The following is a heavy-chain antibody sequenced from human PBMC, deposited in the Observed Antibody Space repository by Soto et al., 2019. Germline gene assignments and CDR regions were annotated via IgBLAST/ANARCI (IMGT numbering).Heavy chain of an antibody. CDR3: ARHRSRSHYYGSGINWFDP. CDR2: IYYSGST. J-gene: IGHJ5*02. D-gene: IGHD3-10*01. V-gene: IGHV4-39*01. CDR1: GGSISSSSYY. Sequence: SETLSLTCTVSGGSISSSSYYWGWIRQPPGKGLEWIGSIYYSGSTYYNPSLKSRVTISVDTSKNQFSLKLSSVTAADTAVYYCARHRSRSHYYGSGINWFDPWGQGTLVTVSS.